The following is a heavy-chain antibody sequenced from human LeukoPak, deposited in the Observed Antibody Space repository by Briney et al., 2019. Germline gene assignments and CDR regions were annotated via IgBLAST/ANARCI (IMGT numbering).Heavy chain of an antibody. CDR3: VRGWAERTGSSFYFDC. CDR1: GFTFSSYW. J-gene: IGHJ4*02. Sequence: GGSLRLSCAASGFTFSSYWMHWVRQAPGKGLVWVSRINSDGSSTSYADSVKGRFTISRDNAKNTLYLQMNSLRAEDTAVYYCVRGWAERTGSSFYFDCWGQGTLVTVTS. D-gene: IGHD1-26*01. CDR2: INSDGSST. V-gene: IGHV3-74*01.